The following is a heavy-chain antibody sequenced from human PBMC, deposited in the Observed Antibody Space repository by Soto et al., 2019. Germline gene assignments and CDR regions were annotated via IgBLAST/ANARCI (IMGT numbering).Heavy chain of an antibody. CDR2: IYYSGST. CDR1: GGSISSYY. Sequence: SETLSLTCTVSGGSISSYYWSWIRQPPGKGLEWIGYIYYSGSTYYNPSLKSRVTISVDTSKNQFSLKLSSVTAADTAVYYCASGSGSYYSWFDPWGQGTLVTVSS. D-gene: IGHD3-10*01. CDR3: ASGSGSYYSWFDP. J-gene: IGHJ5*02. V-gene: IGHV4-59*06.